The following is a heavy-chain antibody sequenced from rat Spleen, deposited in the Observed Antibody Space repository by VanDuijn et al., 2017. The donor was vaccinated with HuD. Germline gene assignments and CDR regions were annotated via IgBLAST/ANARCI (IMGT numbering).Heavy chain of an antibody. CDR1: GFTYSDFV. V-gene: IGHV5S13*01. Sequence: EVQLVESGGGVVQPGRSLKLSCAASGFTYSDFVMAWVRQDPTKGLEWVASISSGGGYTYYRDSVRGRFTISRDDAKNTLYLQMDSLRSEDTATYYCTTAGSTTDYYYAGGFDYWGQGVMVTVSS. CDR2: ISSGGGYT. CDR3: TTAGSTTDYYYAGGFDY. J-gene: IGHJ2*01. D-gene: IGHD1-6*01.